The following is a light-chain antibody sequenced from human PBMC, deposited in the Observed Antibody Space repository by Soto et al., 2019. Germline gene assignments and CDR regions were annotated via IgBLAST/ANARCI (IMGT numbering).Light chain of an antibody. Sequence: EFVLTQSPGPLSLPPGERATLSCRASQSVSNNYLAWYQQKPGQAPRLLIYGASNRATGIPDRFSGSGSGTDFTLTISRLEPEDFAVYYCQQYGSSGTFGQGTKVDIK. CDR2: GAS. CDR3: QQYGSSGT. J-gene: IGKJ1*01. V-gene: IGKV3-20*01. CDR1: QSVSNNY.